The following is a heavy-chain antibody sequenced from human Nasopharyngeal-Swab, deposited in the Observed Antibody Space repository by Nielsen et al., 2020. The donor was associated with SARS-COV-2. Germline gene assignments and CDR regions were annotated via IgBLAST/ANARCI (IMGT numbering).Heavy chain of an antibody. D-gene: IGHD3-22*01. CDR2: ISSSSSTI. CDR3: ARDLHSSGDYYVPGHAFDI. V-gene: IGHV3-48*02. J-gene: IGHJ3*02. CDR1: GFTFSSYS. Sequence: GGSLRLSCAASGFTFSSYSMNWVRQAPGKGLEWVSYISSSSSTIYYADSVKGRFTISRDNAKNSLYLQMNSLRDEDTAVYYCARDLHSSGDYYVPGHAFDIWGQGTMVTVSS.